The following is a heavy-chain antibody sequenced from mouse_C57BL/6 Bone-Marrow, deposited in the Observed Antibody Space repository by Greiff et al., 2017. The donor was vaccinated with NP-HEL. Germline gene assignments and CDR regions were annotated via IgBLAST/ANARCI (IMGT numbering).Heavy chain of an antibody. CDR2: INPSSGYT. CDR3: ARYRYPYYFDY. Sequence: QVQLKESGAELARPGASVKMSCKASGYTFTSYTMHWVKQRPGQGLEWIGYINPSSGYTKYNQKFKDKATLTADKSSSTAYMQLSSLTSEDSAVDYCARYRYPYYFDYWGQGTTLTVSS. J-gene: IGHJ2*01. V-gene: IGHV1-4*01. D-gene: IGHD1-1*01. CDR1: GYTFTSYT.